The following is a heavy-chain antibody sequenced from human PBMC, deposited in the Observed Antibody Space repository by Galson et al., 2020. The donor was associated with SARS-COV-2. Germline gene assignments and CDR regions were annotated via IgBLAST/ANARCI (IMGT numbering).Heavy chain of an antibody. CDR2: IDWDNDK. V-gene: IGHV2-70*01. CDR3: ARMADGYGGYDYGSSPFDY. D-gene: IGHD5-12*01. CDR1: GFSLTTSGMG. J-gene: IGHJ4*02. Sequence: PTLVKPTQTLTLTCTFSGFSLTTSGMGATWIRQPPGKALAWLALIDWDNDKYYSTSLKTRLTISGDTSKNQVFLTMTNIDPADTATYYCARMADGYGGYDYGSSPFDYWGQGTLVTVSS.